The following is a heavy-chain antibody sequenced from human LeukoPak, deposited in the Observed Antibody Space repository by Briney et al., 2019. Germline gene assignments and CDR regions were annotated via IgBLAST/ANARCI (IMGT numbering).Heavy chain of an antibody. V-gene: IGHV1-69*05. J-gene: IGHJ4*02. CDR2: IIPIFGTA. Sequence: SVKVSCKASGGTFSSYAISWVRQAPGQGLEWMGRIIPIFGTANYAQKFQGRVTITTDESTSTAYMELSSLRSEDTAVYYCARGGVTPGNSRLPYYWGQGTLVTVSS. D-gene: IGHD4-23*01. CDR3: ARGGVTPGNSRLPYY. CDR1: GGTFSSYA.